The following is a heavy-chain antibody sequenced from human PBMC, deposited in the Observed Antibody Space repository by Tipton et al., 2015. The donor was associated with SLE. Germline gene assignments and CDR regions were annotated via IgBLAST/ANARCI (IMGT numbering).Heavy chain of an antibody. D-gene: IGHD4-17*01. V-gene: IGHV4-38-2*02. Sequence: GSLRLSCTVSGYSISNGYYWGWIRQPPGKGLEWIGSMFHSGDTFYNPSLKSRVTISVDTSKNQFSLKLNSVTAADTAVYYCVRDTEGMDVWGKGTTVTVSS. CDR3: VRDTEGMDV. CDR1: GYSISNGYY. CDR2: MFHSGDT. J-gene: IGHJ6*04.